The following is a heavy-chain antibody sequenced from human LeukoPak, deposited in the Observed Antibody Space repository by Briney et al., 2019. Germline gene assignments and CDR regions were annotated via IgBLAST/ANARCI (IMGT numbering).Heavy chain of an antibody. V-gene: IGHV1-69*05. CDR2: IIPIFGTA. J-gene: IGHJ5*02. D-gene: IGHD1-7*01. CDR3: VLEGNWNYIARLGITGFDP. CDR1: GGTFSSYA. Sequence: SVKVSCKASGGTFSSYAIGWVRQAPGQGLEWMGRIIPIFGTANYAQKFQGRVTITTDESTSTAYMELSSLRSEDTAVYYCVLEGNWNYIARLGITGFDPWGRGTLVTVSS.